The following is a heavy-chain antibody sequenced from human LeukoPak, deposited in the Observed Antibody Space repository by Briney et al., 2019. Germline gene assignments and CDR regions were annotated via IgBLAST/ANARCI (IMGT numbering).Heavy chain of an antibody. CDR2: ISGSGGST. CDR1: GFTFSSYA. D-gene: IGHD3-22*01. V-gene: IGHV3-23*01. CDR3: AKLLYYDSSGYYYVPFDY. J-gene: IGHJ4*02. Sequence: SLRXXCAASGFTFSSYAVSWVRQAPGKGLEWVSAISGSGGSTYYADSVKGRFTISRDNSKNTLYLQMNSLRAEDTAVYYCAKLLYYDSSGYYYVPFDYWGQGTLVTVSS.